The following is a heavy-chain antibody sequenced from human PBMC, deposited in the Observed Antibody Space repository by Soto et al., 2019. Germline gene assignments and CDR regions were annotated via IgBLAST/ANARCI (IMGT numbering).Heavy chain of an antibody. V-gene: IGHV4-4*07. Sequence: ETLSLNCAVPVGSSSSYYWSWIRQPAGKGLAWIGRIYTSGSTNYNPSLKSRVTMSVDTSKNQFSLKLSSVTAADTAVYYCARDQYYDFWSGYYTGPYYYGMDVWGQGTTVTVSS. J-gene: IGHJ6*02. CDR3: ARDQYYDFWSGYYTGPYYYGMDV. CDR1: VGSSSSYY. CDR2: IYTSGST. D-gene: IGHD3-3*01.